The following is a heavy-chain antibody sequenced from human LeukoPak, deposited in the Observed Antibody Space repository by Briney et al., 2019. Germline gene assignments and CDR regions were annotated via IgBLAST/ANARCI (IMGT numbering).Heavy chain of an antibody. Sequence: SETLSLTCTVSGGSISSSSYYWGWIRQPPGKGLEWIGSIYYSGSTYYNPSLKSRATISVDTSKNQFSLKLSSVTAADTAVYYCARRPSRYGSGSYYRYWGQGTLVTVSS. D-gene: IGHD3-10*01. CDR3: ARRPSRYGSGSYYRY. J-gene: IGHJ4*02. CDR1: GGSISSSSYY. CDR2: IYYSGST. V-gene: IGHV4-39*01.